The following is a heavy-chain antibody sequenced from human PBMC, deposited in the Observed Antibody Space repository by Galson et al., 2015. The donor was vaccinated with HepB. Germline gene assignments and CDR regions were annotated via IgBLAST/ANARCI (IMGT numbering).Heavy chain of an antibody. D-gene: IGHD6-6*01. CDR1: GFSLTTGGVG. CDR2: IYWDDDK. Sequence: PALVKPTQTLTLTCTFSGFSLTTGGVGVGWIRQPPGKALEWLALIYWDDDKRYRPSLKSRLTITKDTSKNQVVLTMTNMDPVDTATYYCAHRPRYSSSSPFDYWGQGTLVTVSS. J-gene: IGHJ4*02. CDR3: AHRPRYSSSSPFDY. V-gene: IGHV2-5*02.